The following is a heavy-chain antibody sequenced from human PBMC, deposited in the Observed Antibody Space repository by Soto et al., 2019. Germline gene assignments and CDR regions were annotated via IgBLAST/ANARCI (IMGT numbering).Heavy chain of an antibody. J-gene: IGHJ4*02. CDR3: AKGPARGGYGEFDY. CDR1: GFTFSSYG. V-gene: IGHV3-30*18. Sequence: PGGSLRLSCAASGFTFSSYGMHWVRQAPGKGLEWVAVISYDGSNKYYADSVKGRFTISRDNSKNTLYLQMNSLRAEDTAVYYCAKGPARGGYGEFDYWGQGXLVTVYS. D-gene: IGHD6-25*01. CDR2: ISYDGSNK.